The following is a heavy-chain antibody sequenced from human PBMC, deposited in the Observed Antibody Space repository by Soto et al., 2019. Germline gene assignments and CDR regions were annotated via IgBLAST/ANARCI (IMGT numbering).Heavy chain of an antibody. Sequence: GASVKVSCKASGYTFTSYAMHWVRQAPGQRLEWMGWINAGNGNTKYSQKFQGRVTITRDTSASTAYMELSSLRSEDTAVYYCARGGVAAAGPNYYYYGMDVWGQGTTVTVSS. CDR1: GYTFTSYA. CDR3: ARGGVAAAGPNYYYYGMDV. V-gene: IGHV1-3*01. D-gene: IGHD6-13*01. CDR2: INAGNGNT. J-gene: IGHJ6*02.